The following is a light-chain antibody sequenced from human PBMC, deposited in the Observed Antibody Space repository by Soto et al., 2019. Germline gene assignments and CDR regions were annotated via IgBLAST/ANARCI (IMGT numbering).Light chain of an antibody. J-gene: IGLJ2*01. V-gene: IGLV2-14*01. Sequence: QSALTQPASVSGSPGQSITISCTATSSDVGGYNYVSWYQQHPGKAPKLMIYDVSNRPSGVSNRFSGSKSGNTASLTISGRQAEDEADYYCSSYASSSTTVFGGGTKVTVL. CDR1: SSDVGGYNY. CDR3: SSYASSSTTV. CDR2: DVS.